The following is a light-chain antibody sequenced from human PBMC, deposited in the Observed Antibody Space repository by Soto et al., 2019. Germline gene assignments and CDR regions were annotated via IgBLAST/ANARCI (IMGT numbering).Light chain of an antibody. CDR2: GAS. Sequence: EIVMTQSLATLSVSPGERATLSCRASQTITTNLAWYQQKPGQAPWLLIYGASTRATGVPARFSGSGSGTDFTLTISRLEPEDFAVYYCQHCQPYGDSPPLTFGGGTKVEIK. J-gene: IGKJ4*01. V-gene: IGKV3-15*01. CDR1: QTITTN. CDR3: QHCQPYGDSPPLT.